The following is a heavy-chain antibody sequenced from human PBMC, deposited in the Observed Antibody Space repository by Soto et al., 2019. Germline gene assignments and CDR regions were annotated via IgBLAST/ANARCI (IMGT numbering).Heavy chain of an antibody. CDR1: GFTFSSYS. D-gene: IGHD3-10*01. V-gene: IGHV3-21*01. CDR2: ISSGSSYI. CDR3: ARGLPDGSGQYCDY. Sequence: EVQLVESGGGLVQPGGSLRLSCAASGFTFSSYSMNWVRQAPGKGLEWVSSISSGSSYIYYGDSVKGRFTISRDNAKNSLYLQINSLRAQATAVYDCARGLPDGSGQYCDYWGQGTLVTVSS. J-gene: IGHJ4*02.